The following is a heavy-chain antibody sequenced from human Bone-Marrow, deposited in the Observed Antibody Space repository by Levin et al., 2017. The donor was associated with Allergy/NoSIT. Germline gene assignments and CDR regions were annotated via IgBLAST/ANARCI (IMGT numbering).Heavy chain of an antibody. J-gene: IGHJ4*02. Sequence: QAGGSLRLSCAASGFTVSSYTMNWVRQAPGKGLEWVSAISGSGGNTYYADSVKGRFTISRDNSKNTLYLQMNSLRAEDTAVYYCAKDERNGEGYNLVGDWGQGTLVTVSS. CDR1: GFTVSSYT. CDR2: ISGSGGNT. V-gene: IGHV3-23*01. D-gene: IGHD5-24*01. CDR3: AKDERNGEGYNLVGD.